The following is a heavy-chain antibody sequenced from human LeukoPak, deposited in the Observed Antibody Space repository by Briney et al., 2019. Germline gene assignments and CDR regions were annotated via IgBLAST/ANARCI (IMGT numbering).Heavy chain of an antibody. J-gene: IGHJ4*02. CDR3: AKDGGYYDFDS. D-gene: IGHD5-12*01. CDR2: ISGRDVNT. Sequence: GGSLRLSCAASGFTFSSYGMSWVRQAPGKGLEWVSVISGRDVNTYYADSVKGRFTIPRDNSKNTLYLQMDSLRVEDTAVYYCAKDGGYYDFDSWGQGTLVTVSS. CDR1: GFTFSSYG. V-gene: IGHV3-23*01.